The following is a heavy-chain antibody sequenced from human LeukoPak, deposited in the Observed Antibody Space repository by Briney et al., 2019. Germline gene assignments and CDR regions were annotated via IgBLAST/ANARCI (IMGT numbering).Heavy chain of an antibody. CDR2: IYYSGST. J-gene: IGHJ5*02. D-gene: IGHD2-15*01. CDR1: GGSISSYY. CDR3: ARDLGYCSGGSCSGYNWFDP. V-gene: IGHV4-59*01. Sequence: PSETLSLTCTVSGGSISSYYWSWIRQPPGKGLEWIGYIYYSGSTNYNPSLKSRVTISVDTSKNQFSLKLSSVTAADTAVYYCARDLGYCSGGSCSGYNWFDPWGQGTLVTVSS.